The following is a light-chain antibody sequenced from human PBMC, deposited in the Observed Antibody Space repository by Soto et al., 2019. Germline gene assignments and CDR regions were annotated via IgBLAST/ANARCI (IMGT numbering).Light chain of an antibody. CDR2: GAS. V-gene: IGKV3-20*01. Sequence: EIVFTQSPGTLSLSPGERATLSCRASQSVSSNYLAWYQQKPGQAPRLLIYGASSRATGIPDRFSGSGSGTEFTLTISSLQSEDFAVYYCQQYNSWPLTFGGGTMVAIK. J-gene: IGKJ4*01. CDR1: QSVSSNY. CDR3: QQYNSWPLT.